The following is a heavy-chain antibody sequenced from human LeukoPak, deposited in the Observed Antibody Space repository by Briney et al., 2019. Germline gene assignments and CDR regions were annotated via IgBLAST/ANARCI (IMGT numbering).Heavy chain of an antibody. Sequence: SGSGGNTYYADSVKGRFTISRDNSKNTQYLQMISLRAEDTAVYYCARSPQEIFDFWGQGTLVTVSS. CDR2: SGSGGNT. J-gene: IGHJ4*02. CDR3: ARSPQEIFDF. V-gene: IGHV3-23*01.